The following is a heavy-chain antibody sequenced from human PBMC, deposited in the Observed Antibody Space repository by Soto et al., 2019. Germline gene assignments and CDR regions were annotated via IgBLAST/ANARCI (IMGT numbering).Heavy chain of an antibody. V-gene: IGHV1-69*01. CDR2: IIPIFGTA. D-gene: IGHD2-15*01. Sequence: QVQLVQSGAEVKKPGSSVKVSCKASGGTFSSYAISWVRQAPGQGLEWMGGIIPIFGTANYAQKFQGRVTVTADEATSTAYLELSSLRSEDTAVYYCASYQHAGRNRPRYCIDYWSQGTLVTVSS. CDR1: GGTFSSYA. J-gene: IGHJ4*02. CDR3: ASYQHAGRNRPRYCIDY.